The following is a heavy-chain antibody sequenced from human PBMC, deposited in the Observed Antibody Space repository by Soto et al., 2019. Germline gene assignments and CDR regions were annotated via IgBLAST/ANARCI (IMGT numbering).Heavy chain of an antibody. D-gene: IGHD3-10*01. Sequence: QMQLQESGPGLVKPSETLSLICSVSGDSITAYYLSWLRQSPGKELEWIGYIYHNGETNYNPSLXPRVXIXSDTSKTQFSLRLSSVTAADTGVYYCARDKGGEFLKGSGMDVWGQGTTVIVSS. CDR3: ARDKGGEFLKGSGMDV. CDR2: IYHNGET. CDR1: GDSITAYY. V-gene: IGHV4-59*01. J-gene: IGHJ6*02.